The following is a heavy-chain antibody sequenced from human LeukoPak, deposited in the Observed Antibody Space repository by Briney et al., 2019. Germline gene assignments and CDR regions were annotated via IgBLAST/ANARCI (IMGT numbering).Heavy chain of an antibody. V-gene: IGHV3-48*03. CDR1: GFTFSSYE. CDR3: ARPLREYSSGQGAFDY. J-gene: IGHJ4*02. D-gene: IGHD5-18*01. CDR2: ISSGRTI. Sequence: GGSLRLSCAASGFTFSSYEMNWVRQAPGKGLEWVSYISSGRTIYYADSVKGRFTISRDNAKNSLYLQMDSLRAEDTAVYYCARPLREYSSGQGAFDYWGQGTLVTVSS.